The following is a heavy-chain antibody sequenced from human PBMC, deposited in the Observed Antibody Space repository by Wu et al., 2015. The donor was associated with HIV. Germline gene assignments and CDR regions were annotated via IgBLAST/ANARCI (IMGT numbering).Heavy chain of an antibody. CDR2: ISAYNGNT. CDR1: GYTFTSYG. J-gene: IGHJ4*02. V-gene: IGHV1-18*01. CDR3: ARDLLNYDILTGYYNEKGFDY. Sequence: QVQLVQSGAEVKKPGASVKVSCKASGYTFTSYGISWVRQAPGQGLEWMGWISAYNGNTNYAQKLQGRVTMTTDTSTSTAYMELRSLRSDDTAVYYCARDLLNYDILTGYYNEKGFDYWGQGTLVTVSS. D-gene: IGHD3-9*01.